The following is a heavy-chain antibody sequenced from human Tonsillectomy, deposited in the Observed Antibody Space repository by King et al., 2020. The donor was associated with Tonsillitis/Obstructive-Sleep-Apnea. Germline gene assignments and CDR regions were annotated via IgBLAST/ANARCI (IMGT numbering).Heavy chain of an antibody. V-gene: IGHV3-30*03. CDR3: ARDTEDIVVVVAAFYYYYMDV. CDR1: GFSFSNYG. CDR2: ISDDGSNK. Sequence: VQLVESGGGVVQPGRSLRLSCAASGFSFSNYGMHWVRQAPGKGLEWVAVISDDGSNKYYADSVKGRFTIYRDNSKNTLYLQMNSLRPEDTAMYYCARDTEDIVVVVAAFYYYYMDVWGKGTTVTVSS. J-gene: IGHJ6*03. D-gene: IGHD2-15*01.